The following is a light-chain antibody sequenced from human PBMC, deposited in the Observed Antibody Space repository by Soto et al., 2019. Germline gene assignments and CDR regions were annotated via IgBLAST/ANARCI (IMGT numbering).Light chain of an antibody. CDR2: HAS. V-gene: IGKV3-15*01. J-gene: IGKJ4*01. CDR1: QSLYNN. CDR3: QQYNNLPLT. Sequence: EIVMTQSPATLSVSPGERATLSCRASQSLYNNLAWYQQIPGQAPRLLIYHASTRATGISARFSGSGSGTEFTLTISSLQSEDFAVYYCQQYNNLPLTFGGGTKVEIK.